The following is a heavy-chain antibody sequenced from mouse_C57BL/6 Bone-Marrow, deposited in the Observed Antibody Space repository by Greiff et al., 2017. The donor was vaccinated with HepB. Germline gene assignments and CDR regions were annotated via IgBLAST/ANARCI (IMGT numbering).Heavy chain of an antibody. Sequence: QVQLQQPGAELVKPGASVKVSCKASGYTFTSYWLHWVKQRPGQGLEWIGRIHPSDSDTNYNQKFKGKATLTVDKSSSTAYMQLSSLTSEASAVYYCAMGDGYYAWFAYWGQGTLVTVSA. J-gene: IGHJ3*01. V-gene: IGHV1-74*01. D-gene: IGHD2-3*01. CDR2: IHPSDSDT. CDR3: AMGDGYYAWFAY. CDR1: GYTFTSYW.